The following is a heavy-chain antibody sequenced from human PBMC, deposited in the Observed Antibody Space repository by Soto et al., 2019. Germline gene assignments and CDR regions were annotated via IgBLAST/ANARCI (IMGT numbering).Heavy chain of an antibody. D-gene: IGHD6-25*01. Sequence: GGSLRLSCAASGFTVSSNYMSWVRQAPGKGLEWVSVIYSGGSTYYADSVKGRFTISRDNSKNTLYLQMNSLRAEDTAVYYCARGGYNYYYYYGMDVWGQGTTVTVSS. V-gene: IGHV3-53*01. J-gene: IGHJ6*02. CDR2: IYSGGST. CDR1: GFTVSSNY. CDR3: ARGGYNYYYYYGMDV.